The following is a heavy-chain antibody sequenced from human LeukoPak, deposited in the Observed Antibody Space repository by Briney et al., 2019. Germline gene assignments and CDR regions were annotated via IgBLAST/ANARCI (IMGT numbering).Heavy chain of an antibody. J-gene: IGHJ4*02. CDR2: INHSGST. Sequence: SETLSLTCALYGGSFSGYYWSWIRQRPGKGLEWIGEINHSGSTNYNPSLKSRVTISVDTSKNQFSLKLSSVTAADTAVYYCAKDPGTRRDYWGQGTLVTVSS. D-gene: IGHD2-2*01. CDR3: AKDPGTRRDY. V-gene: IGHV4-34*01. CDR1: GGSFSGYY.